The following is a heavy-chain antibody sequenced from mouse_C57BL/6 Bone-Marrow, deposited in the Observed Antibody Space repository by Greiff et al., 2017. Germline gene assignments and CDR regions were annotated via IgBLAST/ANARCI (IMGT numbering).Heavy chain of an antibody. D-gene: IGHD1-1*01. CDR2: INRDGGST. CDR3: ARQSTTVPFAY. CDR1: EYEFPSHD. Sequence: EVKLMESGGGLVQPGESLKLSCESNEYEFPSHDMSWVRKTPEKRLELIAAINRDGGSTYYPDTMERRFIMSRDNTKKTLYLQRSSLRSEDTALYYCARQSTTVPFAYWGQGTLVTVSA. J-gene: IGHJ3*01. V-gene: IGHV5-2*01.